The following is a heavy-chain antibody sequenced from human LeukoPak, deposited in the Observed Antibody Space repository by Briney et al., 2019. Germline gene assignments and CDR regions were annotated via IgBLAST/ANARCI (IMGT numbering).Heavy chain of an antibody. CDR1: GGSISSSSYY. CDR2: IYYSGST. V-gene: IGHV4-39*07. D-gene: IGHD1-26*01. J-gene: IGHJ5*02. Sequence: SETLSLTCTVSGGSISSSSYYWGWIRQPPGKGLEWIGSIYYSGSTYYNPSLKSRVTISVDTSKNQFSLKLSSVTAADTAVYYCARDVEELALLGWFDPWGQGTLVTVSS. CDR3: ARDVEELALLGWFDP.